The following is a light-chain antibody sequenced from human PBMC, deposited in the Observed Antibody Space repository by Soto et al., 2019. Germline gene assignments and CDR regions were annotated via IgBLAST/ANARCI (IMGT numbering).Light chain of an antibody. CDR3: AAWDDSLSGPV. J-gene: IGLJ2*01. CDR2: RNN. CDR1: SSNIGNNN. V-gene: IGLV1-47*01. Sequence: QSVLTQPPSASGTPGQRVTISCSGSSSNIGNNNVYWYQQLPGTAPKLLIYRNNQRPSGVPDRFSGSKSGTSASLAISGLRSDDGTDYYCAAWDDSLSGPVFGGGTKLTVL.